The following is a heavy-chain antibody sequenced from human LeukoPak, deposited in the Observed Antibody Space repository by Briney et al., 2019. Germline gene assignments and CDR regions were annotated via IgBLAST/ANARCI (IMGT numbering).Heavy chain of an antibody. D-gene: IGHD1-1*01. V-gene: IGHV3-30*14. CDR2: ISYDGSNK. CDR3: ARGEDWNLDHFYYYMDV. J-gene: IGHJ6*03. CDR1: GFTFSSYA. Sequence: GRSLRLSCAASGFTFSSYAMHWVRQAPGKGLEWVAVISYDGSNKYYADSVKGRFTISRDNSKNTLYLQMNSLRAEDTAVYYCARGEDWNLDHFYYYMDVWGKGTTVTVSS.